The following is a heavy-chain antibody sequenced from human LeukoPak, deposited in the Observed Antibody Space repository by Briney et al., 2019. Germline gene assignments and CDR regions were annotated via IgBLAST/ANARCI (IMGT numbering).Heavy chain of an antibody. CDR3: AADLNYYDSSGSGDY. CDR1: GFTFTSSA. Sequence: ASVTVSCKASGFTFTSSAMQWVRQARGQRLEWIGWIVVGSGNTNYAQKFQERVTITRDMSTSTAYMELTSLRSEDTAVYYCAADLNYYDSSGSGDYGGQGTLVTVS. V-gene: IGHV1-58*02. J-gene: IGHJ4*02. CDR2: IVVGSGNT. D-gene: IGHD3-22*01.